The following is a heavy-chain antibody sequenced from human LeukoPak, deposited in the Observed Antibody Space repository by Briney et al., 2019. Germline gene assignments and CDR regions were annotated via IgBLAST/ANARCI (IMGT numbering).Heavy chain of an antibody. D-gene: IGHD3-9*01. V-gene: IGHV1-69*04. J-gene: IGHJ6*02. Sequence: SVKVSCKASGGTFISYAISWVRQAPGQGLEWMGRIIPILGIANYAQKFQGRVTITADKSTSTAYMELSSLRSEDTAVYYCARDDILTPDYYYYYGMDVWGQGTTVTVSS. CDR2: IIPILGIA. CDR1: GGTFISYA. CDR3: ARDDILTPDYYYYYGMDV.